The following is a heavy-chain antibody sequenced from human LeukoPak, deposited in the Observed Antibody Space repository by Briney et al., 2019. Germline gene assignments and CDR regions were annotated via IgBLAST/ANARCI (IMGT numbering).Heavy chain of an antibody. D-gene: IGHD3-22*01. CDR3: AREVSEGFDF. Sequence: KSGGSLRLSCTASGFTFSGYSMNWIRQAPGKGLEWVSSFGTRSTSVYHAGSVKGRFAISRDNAKNSLYLQMNSLRAKDTALYYCAREVSEGFDFWGQGTLVTVSS. J-gene: IGHJ4*02. CDR2: FGTRSTSV. V-gene: IGHV3-21*01. CDR1: GFTFSGYS.